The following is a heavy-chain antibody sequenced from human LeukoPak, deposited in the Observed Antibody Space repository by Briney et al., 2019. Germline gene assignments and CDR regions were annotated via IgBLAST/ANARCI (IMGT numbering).Heavy chain of an antibody. Sequence: ASVKVSCKASGYTFTSYGISWVRQAPGQGLEWMGWISAYNGNTNYAQKLQGRVTMTTDTSTSTAYMELRSLRSDDTAVYYCARDEIPTMVRGVKGYYYYYMDVWGKGTTVTISS. D-gene: IGHD3-10*01. J-gene: IGHJ6*03. CDR1: GYTFTSYG. CDR2: ISAYNGNT. CDR3: ARDEIPTMVRGVKGYYYYYMDV. V-gene: IGHV1-18*01.